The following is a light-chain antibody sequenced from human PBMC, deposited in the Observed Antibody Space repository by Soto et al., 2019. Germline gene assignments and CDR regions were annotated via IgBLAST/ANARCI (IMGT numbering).Light chain of an antibody. J-gene: IGLJ1*01. CDR2: EGS. V-gene: IGLV2-23*01. Sequence: QSVLTQPASVSGSPGQSITISCTGTSNDVGSYNLVSWYQHHPGKAPKLMIFEGSKRPSGVSNRFSGSKSGNTASLTISGLQAGDEADFYCCSYAGSNYYVFGTGTKVTVL. CDR3: CSYAGSNYYV. CDR1: SNDVGSYNL.